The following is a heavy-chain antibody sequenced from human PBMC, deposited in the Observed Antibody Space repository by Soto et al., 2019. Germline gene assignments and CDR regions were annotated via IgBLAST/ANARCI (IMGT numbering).Heavy chain of an antibody. Sequence: GGSLRLSCAASGFTFSSYAMSWVRQAPGKGLEWVSVIYSGGSTYYADSVKGRFTISRDNSKNTLYLQMNSLRAEDTAVYYCARDRGGWYYWGQGTLVTVSS. J-gene: IGHJ4*02. CDR3: ARDRGGWYY. CDR2: IYSGGST. D-gene: IGHD6-19*01. CDR1: GFTFSSYA. V-gene: IGHV3-66*01.